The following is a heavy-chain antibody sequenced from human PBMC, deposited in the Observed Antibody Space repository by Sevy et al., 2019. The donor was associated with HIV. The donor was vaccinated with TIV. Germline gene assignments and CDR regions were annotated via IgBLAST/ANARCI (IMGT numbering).Heavy chain of an antibody. CDR3: AREGPKDIVVVVAATKGGRAFDI. CDR1: GYTFTSYY. J-gene: IGHJ3*02. CDR2: INPSGGST. D-gene: IGHD2-15*01. V-gene: IGHV1-46*01. Sequence: ASVKVSCKASGYTFTSYYMHWVRQAPGQGLEWMGIINPSGGSTSYAQKFQGRVTMTRDTSTSTVYMELSSLRSEDTGVYYCAREGPKDIVVVVAATKGGRAFDIWGQGTMVTVSS.